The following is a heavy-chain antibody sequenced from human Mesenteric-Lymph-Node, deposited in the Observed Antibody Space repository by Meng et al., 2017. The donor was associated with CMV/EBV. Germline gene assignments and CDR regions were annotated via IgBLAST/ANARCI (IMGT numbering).Heavy chain of an antibody. CDR2: IDPNSGGT. Sequence: ASVKVSCKTSGYTFTIFDINWVRQAPGQGLEWMGWIDPNSGGTNYAQTFQGRVTMTRDTSITTLFMELRGLRADDTAVYYCAREGTYSSSSGLGLWGPRTLVTVSS. J-gene: IGHJ4*02. CDR1: GYTFTIFD. CDR3: AREGTYSSSSGLGL. D-gene: IGHD6-6*01. V-gene: IGHV1-2*02.